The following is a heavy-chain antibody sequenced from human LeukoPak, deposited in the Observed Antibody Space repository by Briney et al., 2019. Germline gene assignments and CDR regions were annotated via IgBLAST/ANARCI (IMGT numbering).Heavy chain of an antibody. CDR1: GFTFSSYA. CDR2: ISYDGSNK. D-gene: IGHD5-24*01. Sequence: AGGSLRLSCAASGFTFSSYAMHWVRQAPGKGLEWVAVISYDGSNKYYADSVKGRFTTSRDNSKNTLYLQMNSLRAEDTAVYYCARDNYDYWGQGTLVTVSS. J-gene: IGHJ4*02. CDR3: ARDNYDY. V-gene: IGHV3-30*01.